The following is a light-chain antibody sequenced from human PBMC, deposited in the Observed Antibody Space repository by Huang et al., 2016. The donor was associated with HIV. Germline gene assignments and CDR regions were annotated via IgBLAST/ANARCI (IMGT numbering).Light chain of an antibody. CDR3: HQYNNWLLS. Sequence: EIVMTQSPATLSVSPGQRVTLSCRANRSLSTNLAWYQQRHGQAPRLLIYGSSTRAPGIPARFSGRGSGTDFSLTISSLQSEDFALYYCHQYNNWLLSFGGGTRV. J-gene: IGKJ4*01. V-gene: IGKV3-15*01. CDR2: GSS. CDR1: RSLSTN.